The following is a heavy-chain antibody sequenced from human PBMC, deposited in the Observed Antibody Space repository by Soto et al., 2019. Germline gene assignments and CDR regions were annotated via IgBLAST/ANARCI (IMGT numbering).Heavy chain of an antibody. J-gene: IGHJ4*02. D-gene: IGHD6-13*01. Sequence: QVQLVESGGGVVRPGRSLRLTCAASGFTFRNYGMHWVRQAPGKGLKWVAVISHDGSDKYYADSMKGRFIISRDNSENTLFLNMNSLKPEDTAVYYCAKENQHLVHDYWGQGTLVTVSS. CDR3: AKENQHLVHDY. CDR2: ISHDGSDK. V-gene: IGHV3-30*18. CDR1: GFTFRNYG.